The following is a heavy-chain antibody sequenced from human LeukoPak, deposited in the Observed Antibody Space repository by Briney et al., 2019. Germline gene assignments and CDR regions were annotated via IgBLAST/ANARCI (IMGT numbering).Heavy chain of an antibody. Sequence: SQTLSLTCTVSGGSISSGSYYWSWIRQPGGKGLEWIGRIYTSGSTNYNPSRKSRITISVDTSKNQFSLELSSVTAADTAVYYCARDPLGYCTNGVCYSFDYWGQGTLVTVSS. CDR1: GGSISSGSYY. CDR2: IYTSGST. J-gene: IGHJ4*02. CDR3: ARDPLGYCTNGVCYSFDY. V-gene: IGHV4-61*02. D-gene: IGHD2-8*01.